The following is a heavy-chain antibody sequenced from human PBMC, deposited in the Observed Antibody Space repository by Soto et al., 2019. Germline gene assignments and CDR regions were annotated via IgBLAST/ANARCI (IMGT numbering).Heavy chain of an antibody. V-gene: IGHV1-2*04. CDR1: GYTFTGYY. J-gene: IGHJ4*02. Sequence: QVQLVQSGAEVKKPGASVKVSCKASGYTFTGYYMHWVRQAPGQGLEWMGWINPNSGGTNYAQKFQGWVTMTRDTSISTAYMELSRLRSDDTAVYYCARDTGWYDSREVYFEYWGQGTLVTGSS. CDR3: ARDTGWYDSREVYFEY. CDR2: INPNSGGT. D-gene: IGHD3-22*01.